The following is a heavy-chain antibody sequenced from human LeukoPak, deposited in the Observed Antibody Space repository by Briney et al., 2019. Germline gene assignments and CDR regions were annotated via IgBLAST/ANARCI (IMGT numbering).Heavy chain of an antibody. D-gene: IGHD1-1*01. CDR2: IYYSGTT. Sequence: PSETLSLTCTVSGGSISSSSYDWGWIRQPPGKGLEWIGTIYYSGTTYYNPSLKSRVTISADTSKNHFSLKLSSVTAADTAVYYCARPGHSYYYMDVWGKGTTVTVSS. CDR3: ARPGHSYYYMDV. V-gene: IGHV4-39*02. CDR1: GGSISSSSYD. J-gene: IGHJ6*03.